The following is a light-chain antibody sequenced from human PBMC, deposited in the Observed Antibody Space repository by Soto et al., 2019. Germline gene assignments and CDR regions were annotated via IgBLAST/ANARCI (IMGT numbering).Light chain of an antibody. V-gene: IGKV3-11*01. CDR3: QQRSNWPIT. CDR1: QSVDTY. Sequence: EIVLTQSPATLSLSPGERATLSCRASQSVDTYLAWHQLRSGQAPRLLFYYASRRATGIPARFSGSGSGTDFTLTISSLEPEDFAVYYCQQRSNWPITFGQGTRLEI. J-gene: IGKJ5*01. CDR2: YAS.